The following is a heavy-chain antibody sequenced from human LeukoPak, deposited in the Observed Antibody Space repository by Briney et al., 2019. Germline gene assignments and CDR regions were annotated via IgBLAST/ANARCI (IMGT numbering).Heavy chain of an antibody. CDR3: ARQGGYGPYWYFDL. CDR2: IYYSGST. J-gene: IGHJ2*01. V-gene: IGHV4-59*01. D-gene: IGHD5-12*01. CDR1: GGSISSYY. Sequence: MSSETLSLTCTVSGGSISSYYWSWIRQPPGKGLEWIGYIYYSGSTNYNPSLKSRVTISVDTSKNQFSLKLSSVTAADTAVYYCARQGGYGPYWYFDLWSRGTLVTVSS.